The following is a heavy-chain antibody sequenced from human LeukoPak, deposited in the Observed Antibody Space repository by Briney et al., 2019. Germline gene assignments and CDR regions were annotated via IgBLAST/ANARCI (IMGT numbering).Heavy chain of an antibody. V-gene: IGHV1-2*02. D-gene: IGHD3-3*01. CDR3: ARDHGDDAFDI. J-gene: IGHJ3*02. CDR1: GYTFTNYY. Sequence: ASVKVSCKASGYTFTNYYIHWVRQAPGQGLEWMGWINSNRGGTNYAQKFQGRVTMTRDTSISTAYMELRSVRSDDTAVYYCARDHGDDAFDIWGPGAMVTVSS. CDR2: INSNRGGT.